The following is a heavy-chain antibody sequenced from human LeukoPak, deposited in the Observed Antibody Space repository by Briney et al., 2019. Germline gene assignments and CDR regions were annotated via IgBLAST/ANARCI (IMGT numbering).Heavy chain of an antibody. Sequence: ASVKVSCKASGYTFTGYFMHWVRQARGQGLEWMGWINSNSGGAKFAQKFQGRVTMTRDTSTSTAHMELSSLRSDDTAVYYCARAYGYSSGNYIDYWGQGTLVTVSS. CDR1: GYTFTGYF. V-gene: IGHV1-2*02. CDR3: ARAYGYSSGNYIDY. CDR2: INSNSGGA. J-gene: IGHJ4*02. D-gene: IGHD3-10*01.